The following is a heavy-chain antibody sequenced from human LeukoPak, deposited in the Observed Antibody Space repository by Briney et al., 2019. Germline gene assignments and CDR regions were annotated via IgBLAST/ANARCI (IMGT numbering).Heavy chain of an antibody. Sequence: SETLSLTCTVSGYSISSGYYWGWIRQPPGKGLEGLGSIYHSGSTYYNPSPKSRVTISVDTSKNQFSLKLSSVTAADTAVYYCAREYYDFWSGHTPNFDYWGQGTLVTVSS. CDR3: AREYYDFWSGHTPNFDY. J-gene: IGHJ4*02. CDR1: GYSISSGYY. V-gene: IGHV4-38-2*02. D-gene: IGHD3-3*01. CDR2: IYHSGST.